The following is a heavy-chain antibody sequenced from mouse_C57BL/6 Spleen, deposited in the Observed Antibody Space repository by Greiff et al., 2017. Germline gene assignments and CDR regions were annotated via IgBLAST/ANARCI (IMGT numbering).Heavy chain of an antibody. J-gene: IGHJ2*01. Sequence: QVQLQQPGAELVKPGASVKMSCKASGYTFTSYWITWVKQRPGQGLEWIGDIYPGSGSTNYNEKFKGKATLTADKSSSTAYMQLSSLTSEDSAVYFCARRTGAFYYFDYWGQGTTLTVSS. D-gene: IGHD4-1*01. V-gene: IGHV1-55*01. CDR3: ARRTGAFYYFDY. CDR1: GYTFTSYW. CDR2: IYPGSGST.